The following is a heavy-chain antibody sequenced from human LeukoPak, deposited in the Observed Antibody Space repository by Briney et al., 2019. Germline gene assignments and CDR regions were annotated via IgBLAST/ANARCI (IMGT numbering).Heavy chain of an antibody. J-gene: IGHJ4*02. Sequence: QPGGSLRLSCSASGFTFSSYAMRWVRQAPGKGLEYVSGINSDDDSTSYADSLKDRFTIFRDNSKNTLYLQMSSLKTEDTAVYYCVKDRGGITRDFDYWGQGTLVTVSS. CDR2: INSDDDST. D-gene: IGHD1/OR15-1a*01. CDR1: GFTFSSYA. CDR3: VKDRGGITRDFDY. V-gene: IGHV3-64D*06.